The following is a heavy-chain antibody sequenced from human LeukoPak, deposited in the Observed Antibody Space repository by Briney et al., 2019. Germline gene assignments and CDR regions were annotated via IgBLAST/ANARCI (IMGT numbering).Heavy chain of an antibody. CDR2: IRYDGSNK. Sequence: GGSLRLSCAASGFTFSPYAMHWVRQAPGKGLEWVAFIRYDGSNKYYADSVRGRFTISRDNSKNTLYLQMNSLRAEDTAVYYCARTSPGTYHFDYWGQGTLVTVSS. D-gene: IGHD1-1*01. J-gene: IGHJ4*02. V-gene: IGHV3-30*02. CDR3: ARTSPGTYHFDY. CDR1: GFTFSPYA.